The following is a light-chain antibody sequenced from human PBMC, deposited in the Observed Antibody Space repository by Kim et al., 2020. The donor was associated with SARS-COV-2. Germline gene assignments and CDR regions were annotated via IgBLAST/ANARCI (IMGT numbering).Light chain of an antibody. CDR1: QSISTY. V-gene: IGKV1-39*01. CDR2: AAS. CDR3: QQSHTTPLLT. J-gene: IGKJ4*01. Sequence: DIQMTQYPSSLAASVGDRVTIACRASQSISTYLNWYQQKPEKAPKLLIYAASTLQSGVPSRFSGSGSGTDFTLTISSLQPEDFATYYCQQSHTTPLLTFGGGTKVDIK.